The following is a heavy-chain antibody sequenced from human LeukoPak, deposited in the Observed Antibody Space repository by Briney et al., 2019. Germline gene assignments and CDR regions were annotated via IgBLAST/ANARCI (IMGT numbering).Heavy chain of an antibody. Sequence: SETLSLTCTVSGDFIRSSSYYWGWIRQPPGKGLEWIGSIYYNGSTYHNPSLKSRVTISVDTSKNQFSLKLSSVTAADTAVYYCARDLYTYGSFNWFAPWGQGTLVTVSS. J-gene: IGHJ5*02. CDR1: GDFIRSSSYY. CDR2: IYYNGST. CDR3: ARDLYTYGSFNWFAP. D-gene: IGHD6-6*01. V-gene: IGHV4-39*07.